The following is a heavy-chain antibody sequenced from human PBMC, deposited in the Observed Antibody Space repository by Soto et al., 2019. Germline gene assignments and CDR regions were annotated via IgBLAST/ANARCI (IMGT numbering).Heavy chain of an antibody. V-gene: IGHV3-33*01. CDR1: GFNFSSHG. CDR3: ARDGSTAMGPWYYYYGMDV. CDR2: IWYDGSNK. D-gene: IGHD5-18*01. J-gene: IGHJ6*02. Sequence: GGSLRLSCAASGFNFSSHGMHWVRQAPGKGLEWVAVIWYDGSNKYYADSVKGRFTISRDNSKNTLYLQMNSLRAEDTAVYYCARDGSTAMGPWYYYYGMDVWGQGTTVTVSS.